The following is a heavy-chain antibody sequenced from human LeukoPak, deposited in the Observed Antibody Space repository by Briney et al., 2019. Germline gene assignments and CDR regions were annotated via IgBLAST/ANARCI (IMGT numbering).Heavy chain of an antibody. J-gene: IGHJ4*02. CDR1: GFTFDDYT. CDR3: VREVFFQFDY. V-gene: IGHV3-9*01. CDR2: ISWNSVNI. Sequence: GGSLRLSCVASGFTFDDYTMHWVRQAPGKGLEWVSCISWNSVNIGYAASVKGRFTISRDNAKNSLYLQMNSLRPEDTALYYCVREVFFQFDYWGQGAPVTVSS.